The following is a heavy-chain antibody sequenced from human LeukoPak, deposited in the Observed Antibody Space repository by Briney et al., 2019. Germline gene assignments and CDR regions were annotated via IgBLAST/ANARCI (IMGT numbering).Heavy chain of an antibody. CDR1: GFTFDDYA. D-gene: IGHD3-22*01. V-gene: IGHV3-9*01. CDR2: ISWNSGSI. J-gene: IGHJ4*02. Sequence: GGSLRLSCAASGFTFDDYAMHWVRQAPGKGLEWVSGISWNSGSIGYADSVKGRFTISRDNAKNSLYLQMNSLRAEDTALYYCAKARTYYYDSSGYLTYFDYWGQGTLVTVSS. CDR3: AKARTYYYDSSGYLTYFDY.